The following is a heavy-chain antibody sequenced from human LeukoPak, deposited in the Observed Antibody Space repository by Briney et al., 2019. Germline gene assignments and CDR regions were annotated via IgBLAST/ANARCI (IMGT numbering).Heavy chain of an antibody. CDR3: ARTYYDFWSGYYSALYYYYMDV. V-gene: IGHV4-38-2*02. CDR2: IYHSGST. Sequence: SETLSLTCTVSGYSISSGYYWGWIRQPPGKGLEWIGSIYHSGSTYYNQSLKRRVTISVDTSKNQFSLKLSSVPDADTVVYYCARTYYDFWSGYYSALYYYYMDVWGKGTTVTVSS. CDR1: GYSISSGYY. J-gene: IGHJ6*03. D-gene: IGHD3-3*01.